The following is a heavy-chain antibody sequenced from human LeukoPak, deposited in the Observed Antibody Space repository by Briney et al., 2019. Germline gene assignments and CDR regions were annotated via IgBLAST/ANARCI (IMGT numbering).Heavy chain of an antibody. D-gene: IGHD3-22*01. CDR2: IKSKTDGGTT. Sequence: PGGSLRLSCAASGFTFSNAWMSWVRQAPGMGLEWVGRIKSKTDGGTTDYAAPVKGRFTISRDDSKNTLYLQMNSLKTEDTAVYYCTTDYYDSSGYDYWGQGTLVTVSS. CDR3: TTDYYDSSGYDY. J-gene: IGHJ4*02. CDR1: GFTFSNAW. V-gene: IGHV3-15*01.